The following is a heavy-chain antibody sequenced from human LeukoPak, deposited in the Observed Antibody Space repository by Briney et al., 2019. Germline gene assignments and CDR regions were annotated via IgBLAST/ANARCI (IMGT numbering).Heavy chain of an antibody. J-gene: IGHJ5*02. CDR3: ARALFVTMDWFDP. D-gene: IGHD3-10*01. CDR2: IYYSGST. V-gene: IGHV4-38-2*02. Sequence: SETLSLTCTVSGYSISSGYYWGWIRQPPGKGLEWIGYIYYSGSTNYNPSLKSRVTLSVDTSKNQFSLKLSSVTAADTAVYYCARALFVTMDWFDPWGQGTLVTVSS. CDR1: GYSISSGYY.